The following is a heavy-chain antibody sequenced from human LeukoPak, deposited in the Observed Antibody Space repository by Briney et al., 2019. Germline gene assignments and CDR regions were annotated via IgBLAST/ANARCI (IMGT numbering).Heavy chain of an antibody. J-gene: IGHJ4*02. D-gene: IGHD5-12*01. CDR3: ASDIVATSGDF. CDR1: GFTFSDYY. V-gene: IGHV3-11*01. Sequence: GGSLRLSCAASGFTFSDYYMSWIRQAPGRGLEWVAYITSSGSDIYYADSVKGRFTISRDNAKNALYLQMNSLRVEDTAAYYCASDIVATSGDFWGQGTLVSVSS. CDR2: ITSSGSDI.